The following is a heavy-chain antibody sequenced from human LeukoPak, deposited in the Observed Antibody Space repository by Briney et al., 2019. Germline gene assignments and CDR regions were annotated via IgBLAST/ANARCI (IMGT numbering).Heavy chain of an antibody. Sequence: ASVKVSCKASGYTFTGYYMHWVRQAPGQGLEWMGWINPNSGGTNYAQKFQGRVTMTRDTSISTAYMVLSRLRSDDTAVYYCARARRYYYDSSGYDNWFDPWGQGTLVTVSS. J-gene: IGHJ5*02. CDR2: INPNSGGT. CDR3: ARARRYYYDSSGYDNWFDP. CDR1: GYTFTGYY. D-gene: IGHD3-22*01. V-gene: IGHV1-2*02.